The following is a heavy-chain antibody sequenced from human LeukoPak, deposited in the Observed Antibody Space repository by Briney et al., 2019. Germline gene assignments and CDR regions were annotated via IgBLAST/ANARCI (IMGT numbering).Heavy chain of an antibody. D-gene: IGHD2-15*01. Sequence: GGSLRLSCAASGFTFSSYAMSWVRQAPGKGLEWVSAISGSGGSTYYADSVKGRFTISRDNSKNTLYLQMNSLRAEDTAVYYCARDDGKRATRYCSGGSCSSPFDYWGQGTLVTVSS. J-gene: IGHJ4*02. V-gene: IGHV3-23*01. CDR1: GFTFSSYA. CDR2: ISGSGGST. CDR3: ARDDGKRATRYCSGGSCSSPFDY.